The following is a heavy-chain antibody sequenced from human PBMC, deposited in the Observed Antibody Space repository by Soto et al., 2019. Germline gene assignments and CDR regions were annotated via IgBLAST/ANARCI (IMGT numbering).Heavy chain of an antibody. Sequence: EVQLVESGGGLVQPGGSLRLSCAASGLSFNIYWMHWVRQVPGKGLVWLARINSDGSHTIYVDSVKGRFTISRDNAKSTVFLQMDSLRDEDTGVYYCAGGMAGLDVWGQWTTVTVSS. V-gene: IGHV3-74*01. J-gene: IGHJ6*02. CDR1: GLSFNIYW. CDR3: AGGMAGLDV. CDR2: INSDGSHT.